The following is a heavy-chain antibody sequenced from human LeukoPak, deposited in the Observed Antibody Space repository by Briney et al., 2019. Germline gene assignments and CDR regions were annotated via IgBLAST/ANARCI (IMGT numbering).Heavy chain of an antibody. Sequence: PGGSLRLSCAASGFTFSSYGMHWVRQAPGKGLEWVANIKQDGSEKYYVDSVKGRFTISRDNAKNSLYLQMNSLRAEDTAVYYCARDSVFTLDYWGQGTLVTVSS. J-gene: IGHJ4*02. V-gene: IGHV3-7*01. CDR3: ARDSVFTLDY. CDR2: IKQDGSEK. D-gene: IGHD2-21*01. CDR1: GFTFSSYG.